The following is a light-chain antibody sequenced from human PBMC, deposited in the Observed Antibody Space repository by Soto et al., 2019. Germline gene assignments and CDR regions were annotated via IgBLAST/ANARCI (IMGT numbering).Light chain of an antibody. V-gene: IGKV1-5*03. J-gene: IGKJ2*01. CDR1: QSVSSW. Sequence: DIQMTQSPSTLSASVGDRVTITCRASQSVSSWLAWYQQKPGKAPKLLIYKASSLESGVPLRFSGSGSGTEFTLTISSLQPDDFATYCCQQYNSYSPLMYTFGQGTKLEIK. CDR2: KAS. CDR3: QQYNSYSPLMYT.